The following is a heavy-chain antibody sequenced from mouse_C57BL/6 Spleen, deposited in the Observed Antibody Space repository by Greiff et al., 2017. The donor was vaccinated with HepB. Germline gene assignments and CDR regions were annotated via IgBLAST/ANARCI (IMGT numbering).Heavy chain of an antibody. Sequence: EVKLQQSGPELVKPGASVKMSCKASGYTFTDYNMHWVKQSHGKSLEWIGYINPNNGGTSYNQKCKGKATLTVNKSYSTAYMELRSLTSEDSAVDYCARERYYGSSYVGYWGQVTTLTVAA. CDR2: INPNNGGT. V-gene: IGHV1-22*01. CDR3: ARERYYGSSYVGY. J-gene: IGHJ2*01. D-gene: IGHD1-1*01. CDR1: GYTFTDYN.